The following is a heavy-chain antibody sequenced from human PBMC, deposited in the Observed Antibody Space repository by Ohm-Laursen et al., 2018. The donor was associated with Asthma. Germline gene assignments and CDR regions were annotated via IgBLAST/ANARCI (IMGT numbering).Heavy chain of an antibody. D-gene: IGHD1-14*01. CDR2: ISYDGTNK. CDR1: GFTFSTYG. CDR3: AKDRTPYYYYGMDV. Sequence: SLRLSCTASGFTFSTYGMHWVRQAPGKGLEGVAVISYDGTNKYYADSVRGRFTISRDNSKNTLYLQMNSLRAEDTAVYYCAKDRTPYYYYGMDVWGQGTTVTVSS. J-gene: IGHJ6*02. V-gene: IGHV3-30*18.